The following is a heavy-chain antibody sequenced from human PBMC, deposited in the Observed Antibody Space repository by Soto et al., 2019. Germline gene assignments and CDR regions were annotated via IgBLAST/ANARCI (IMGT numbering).Heavy chain of an antibody. CDR1: GFNFKKFA. J-gene: IGHJ1*01. CDR2: ISCCGGST. D-gene: IGHD6-19*01. V-gene: IGHV3-23*01. Sequence: HPGGSLRLSCEASGFNFKKFAMGWVRQAPGEGLEWVSGISCCGGSTFYADSVKGRFSLARDYSKNTLSLQLNSLRVEDTAHYYCAKADGEQWLIPHLDNWGQGTQVTVSS. CDR3: AKADGEQWLIPHLDN.